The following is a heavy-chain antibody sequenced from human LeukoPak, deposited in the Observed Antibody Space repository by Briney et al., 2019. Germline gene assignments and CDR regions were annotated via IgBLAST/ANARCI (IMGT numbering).Heavy chain of an antibody. CDR1: GGSISSGSYF. J-gene: IGHJ4*02. CDR3: ARLPRIVVGATYYFDY. V-gene: IGHV4-39*01. Sequence: SETLSLTCTVSGGSISSGSYFWSWIRQPPGKGLEWIGSIYYSGSTYYNPSLKSRVTISVDTSKNQFSLKVSSVTAADTAVYYCARLPRIVVGATYYFDYWGQGTLVTVSS. D-gene: IGHD2-15*01. CDR2: IYYSGST.